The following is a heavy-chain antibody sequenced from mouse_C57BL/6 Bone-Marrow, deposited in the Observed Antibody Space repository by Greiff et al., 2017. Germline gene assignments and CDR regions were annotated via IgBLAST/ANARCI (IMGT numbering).Heavy chain of an antibody. D-gene: IGHD1-1*01. CDR1: GYTFTSYG. CDR3: ASDYYGSSRFAY. J-gene: IGHJ3*01. Sequence: QVQLQQSGAELARPGASVKLSCKASGYTFTSYGISWVKQRPGQGLEWIGEIYPRSGNTYYNEKFKGKATLTADKSSSTAYMELRSLTSEDSAVYFCASDYYGSSRFAYWGQGTLVTVSA. V-gene: IGHV1-81*01. CDR2: IYPRSGNT.